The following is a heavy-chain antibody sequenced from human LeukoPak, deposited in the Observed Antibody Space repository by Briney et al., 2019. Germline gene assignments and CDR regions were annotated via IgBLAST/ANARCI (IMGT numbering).Heavy chain of an antibody. D-gene: IGHD5-12*01. V-gene: IGHV1-46*01. J-gene: IGHJ3*02. CDR1: GYTFTGYY. CDR3: ARGFQWLRFTTKLSDDAFDI. Sequence: ASVKVSCKASGYTFTGYYMHWVRQAPGQGLEWMGIINPSGGSTSYAQKFQGRVTMTRDTSTSTVYMELRSLRSDDTAVYYCARGFQWLRFTTKLSDDAFDIWGQGTMVTVSS. CDR2: INPSGGST.